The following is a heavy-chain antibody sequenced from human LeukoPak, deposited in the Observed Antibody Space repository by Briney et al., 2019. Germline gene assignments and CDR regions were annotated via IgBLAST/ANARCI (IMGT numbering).Heavy chain of an antibody. CDR3: AKDRSIAAGGTVSEIDN. J-gene: IGHJ4*02. CDR2: ISSNGGST. CDR1: GFTFSSYA. V-gene: IGHV3-64*01. D-gene: IGHD6-13*01. Sequence: PGGSLRLSCAASGFTFSSYAMHWVRQAPGKGLEYVSAISSNGGSTYYANSVKGRFTISRDNSKNTVFLQMNSLRAEDTAVYYCAKDRSIAAGGTVSEIDNWGQGTLVTVSS.